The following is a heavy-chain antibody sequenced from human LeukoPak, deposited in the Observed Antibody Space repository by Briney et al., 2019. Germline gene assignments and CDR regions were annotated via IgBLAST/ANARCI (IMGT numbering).Heavy chain of an antibody. CDR1: GGSISSSSYY. CDR3: ARDKMEVVLPPYFDY. J-gene: IGHJ4*02. Sequence: SETLSLTCTVSGGSISSSSYYWGWIRQPPGKGLEWIGSIYYSGSTYYNPSLKSRVTISVDTSKNQFSLKLSSVTAADTAVYYCARDKMEVVLPPYFDYWGQGTLVTVSS. D-gene: IGHD4/OR15-4a*01. CDR2: IYYSGST. V-gene: IGHV4-39*07.